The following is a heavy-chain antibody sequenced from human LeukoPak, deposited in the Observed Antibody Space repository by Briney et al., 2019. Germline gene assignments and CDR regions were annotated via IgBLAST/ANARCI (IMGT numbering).Heavy chain of an antibody. V-gene: IGHV1-18*01. D-gene: IGHD6-13*01. Sequence: GASVKVSCKAAGYTSTSYDINWVRQAPGQGLEWMGWISAYNGNTNYAQKLQGRVTMTTDTSTSTAYMELRSLRSDDTAVYYCARSLGVGSSWIDWGQGTLVTVSS. CDR1: GYTSTSYD. CDR3: ARSLGVGSSWID. CDR2: ISAYNGNT. J-gene: IGHJ4*02.